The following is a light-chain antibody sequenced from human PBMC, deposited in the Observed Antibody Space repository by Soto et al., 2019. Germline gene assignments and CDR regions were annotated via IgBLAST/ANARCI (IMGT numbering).Light chain of an antibody. Sequence: DIVMTQSPLSLPVTPGEPASISCRSSQSLLHSNGYNYLDWYLQKPGQSPQLLIYLGSNRASGVPDRFSGSGSGIDFTLKISREEAEDVGVYYCMQALQTLWTFGQGTKVEIK. CDR2: LGS. CDR1: QSLLHSNGYNY. J-gene: IGKJ1*01. V-gene: IGKV2-28*01. CDR3: MQALQTLWT.